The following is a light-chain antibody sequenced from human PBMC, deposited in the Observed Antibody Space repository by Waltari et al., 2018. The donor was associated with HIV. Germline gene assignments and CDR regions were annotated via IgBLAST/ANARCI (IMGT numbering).Light chain of an antibody. CDR2: GAF. J-gene: IGKJ4*01. Sequence: EIVMTQSPATVSVSPGERVTLSCRARESVSSNLAWYQQKPGQAPRLLIYGAFISATGIPDRFSGSGSGTEFTLTISTLQSEDFAVYYCQQYNSWPLIGGGTKVDFK. CDR1: ESVSSN. V-gene: IGKV3D-15*03. CDR3: QQYNSWPL.